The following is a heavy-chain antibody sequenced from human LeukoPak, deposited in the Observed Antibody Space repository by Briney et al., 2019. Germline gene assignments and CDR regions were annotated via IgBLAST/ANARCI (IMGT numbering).Heavy chain of an antibody. CDR2: MNPNSGNT. Sequence: ASVKVSCKASGYTFTSYDINWVRQATGQGLEWMGWMNPNSGNTGYAQKFQGRVTMTRNTSISTAYMELSSLRSEDTAVHYCARGLLSLEWEYGMDVWGQGTTVTVSS. V-gene: IGHV1-8*01. J-gene: IGHJ6*02. D-gene: IGHD3-3*01. CDR1: GYTFTSYD. CDR3: ARGLLSLEWEYGMDV.